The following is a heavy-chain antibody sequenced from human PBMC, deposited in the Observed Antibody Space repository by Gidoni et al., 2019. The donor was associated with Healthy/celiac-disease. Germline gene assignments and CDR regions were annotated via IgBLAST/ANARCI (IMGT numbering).Heavy chain of an antibody. Sequence: EVQLVESGGGLVQPGGSLRLSCAASGFTFSSYEMNGVRQAPGKGLEWVSYISSSGSTIYYADSVKGRFTISRDNAKNSLYVQMNSLRAEDTAVYYCARGHSSGWAALDYWGQGTLVTVSS. CDR1: GFTFSSYE. D-gene: IGHD6-19*01. CDR3: ARGHSSGWAALDY. J-gene: IGHJ4*02. V-gene: IGHV3-48*03. CDR2: ISSSGSTI.